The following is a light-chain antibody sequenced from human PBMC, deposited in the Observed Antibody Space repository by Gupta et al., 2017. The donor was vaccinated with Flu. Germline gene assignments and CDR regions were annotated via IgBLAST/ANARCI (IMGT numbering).Light chain of an antibody. CDR3: HQYGTSPRT. CDR2: GAT. V-gene: IGKV3-20*01. J-gene: IGKJ1*01. CDR1: QSVSSNF. Sequence: GTLSLPQGGRATLSCRASQSVSSNFLAWYQQKVGQAPRLLLYGATSRAAGIPGRFSGSGSGTDFTLTITRLEPEDSAVYYCHQYGTSPRTFGQGTKV.